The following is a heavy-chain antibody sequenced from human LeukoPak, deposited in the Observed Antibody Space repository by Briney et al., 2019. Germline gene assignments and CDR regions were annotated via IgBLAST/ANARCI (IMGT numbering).Heavy chain of an antibody. D-gene: IGHD2/OR15-2a*01. CDR1: GDSISGYY. V-gene: IGHV4-4*07. J-gene: IGHJ4*02. CDR3: AKYKFGSDYFSN. Sequence: SETLSLTCTVSGDSISGYYWSWIRQPARKGLEWIGRIYTSGSTKYNPSFQGRVTMSLDTPKNQFSLRLSSVTAADTAIYYCAKYKFGSDYFSNWGQGTLVTVSS. CDR2: IYTSGST.